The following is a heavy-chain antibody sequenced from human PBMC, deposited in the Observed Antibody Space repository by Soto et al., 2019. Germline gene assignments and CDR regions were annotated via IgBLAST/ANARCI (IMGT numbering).Heavy chain of an antibody. CDR3: ARDPITIFGVVNLYYYYYMDV. CDR1: GFTFSSYG. Sequence: GGSLRLSCAASGFTFSSYGMHWVRQAPGKGLEWVAVIWYDGSNKYYADSVKGRFTISRDNSKNTLYLQMNSLRAEDTAVYYCARDPITIFGVVNLYYYYYMDVWGKGTTVTVSS. V-gene: IGHV3-33*01. D-gene: IGHD3-3*01. CDR2: IWYDGSNK. J-gene: IGHJ6*03.